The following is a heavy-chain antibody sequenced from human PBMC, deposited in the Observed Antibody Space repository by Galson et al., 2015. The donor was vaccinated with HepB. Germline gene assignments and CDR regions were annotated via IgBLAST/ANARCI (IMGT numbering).Heavy chain of an antibody. V-gene: IGHV4-34*01. CDR1: GVSFSGYY. CDR3: ARGRRGSGWQQTFDY. Sequence: LSLTCAVYGVSFSGYYWSWIRQPPGKGLEWIGEINHSGSTNYNPSLKSRVTISVDTSKNQFSLKLSSVTAADTAVYYCARGRRGSGWQQTFDYWGQGTLVTVSS. CDR2: INHSGST. J-gene: IGHJ4*02. D-gene: IGHD6-19*01.